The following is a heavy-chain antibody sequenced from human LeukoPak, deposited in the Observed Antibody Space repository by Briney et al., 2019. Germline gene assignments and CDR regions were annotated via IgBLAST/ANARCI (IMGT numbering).Heavy chain of an antibody. CDR3: SSASPWVFDY. CDR1: GFTFSIYS. CDR2: ITSSSSYI. V-gene: IGHV3-21*01. D-gene: IGHD6-25*01. Sequence: GGSLRLSCAASGFTFSIYSMNCVRQAPGKGLEWVSSITSSSSYIYYTHSERRRFTISRDNAKNSLYLQMNSLRAEETAVYYCSSASPWVFDYWGQGTLVKVCS. J-gene: IGHJ4*02.